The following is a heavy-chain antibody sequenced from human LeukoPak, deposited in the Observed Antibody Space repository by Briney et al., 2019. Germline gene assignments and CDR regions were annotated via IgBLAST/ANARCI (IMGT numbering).Heavy chain of an antibody. CDR2: INWNGGST. D-gene: IGHD5-18*01. V-gene: IGHV3-20*01. CDR3: ARGGPDTAMDY. Sequence: GGSLRLSCAASGFTFDDYGMSWVRQAPGEGLEWVSGINWNGGSTGYADSVKGRFTISRDNAKNSLYLQMNSLRAEDTALYHCARGGPDTAMDYWGQGTLVTVSS. J-gene: IGHJ4*02. CDR1: GFTFDDYG.